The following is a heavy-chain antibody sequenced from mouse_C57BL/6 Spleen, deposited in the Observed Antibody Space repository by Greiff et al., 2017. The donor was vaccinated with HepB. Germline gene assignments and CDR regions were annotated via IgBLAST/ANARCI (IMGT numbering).Heavy chain of an antibody. J-gene: IGHJ1*03. CDR2: IWSGGST. CDR1: GFSLTSYG. V-gene: IGHV2-2*01. CDR3: ARAWGLRDWYFDV. Sequence: VQLVESGPGLVQPSQSLSITCTVSGFSLTSYGVHWVRQSPGKGLEWLGVIWSGGSTDYNAAFISRLSISKDNSKSQVFFKMNSLQADDTAIYYCARAWGLRDWYFDVWGTGTTVTVSS. D-gene: IGHD2-4*01.